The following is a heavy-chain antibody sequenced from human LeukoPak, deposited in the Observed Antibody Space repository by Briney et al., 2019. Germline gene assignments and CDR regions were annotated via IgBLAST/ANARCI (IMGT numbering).Heavy chain of an antibody. CDR2: IYDSGST. CDR3: ARHGGGYSYDY. Sequence: SETLSLTCTVSGGSISSYYLSWIRQPPGKGLELIGYIYDSGSTNYNPSLKSRVTISVDTSKNQFSLKLCSVTAADTAVYYCARHGGGYSYDYWGQGTLVTVSS. CDR1: GGSISSYY. V-gene: IGHV4-59*01. J-gene: IGHJ4*02. D-gene: IGHD5-18*01.